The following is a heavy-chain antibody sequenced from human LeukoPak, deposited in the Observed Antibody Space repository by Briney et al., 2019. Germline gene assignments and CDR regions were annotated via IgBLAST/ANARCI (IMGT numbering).Heavy chain of an antibody. CDR3: AKAFFSGSGGNHKHFDS. V-gene: IGHV3-23*01. J-gene: IGHJ4*02. D-gene: IGHD3-10*01. Sequence: GGSLRLSCSASGFTFSNFAMSWVRQAPGKGLEWVSAMSSVTYYADSVKGRFTISRDDSKSTLFLQMNSLRAEDTAVYYCAKAFFSGSGGNHKHFDSWGQGTLVTVSS. CDR1: GFTFSNFA. CDR2: MSSVT.